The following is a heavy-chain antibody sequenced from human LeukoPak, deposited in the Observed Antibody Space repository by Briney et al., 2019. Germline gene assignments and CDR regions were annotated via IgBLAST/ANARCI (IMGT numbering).Heavy chain of an antibody. CDR3: ATKQWLAPPPDS. D-gene: IGHD6-19*01. Sequence: GGSLRLSRAASGFTFSKYWMLWVRQAPGKGLENVSRINTDGTVTTYADSVKGRFTVSRDNADNTMFLQMNSVRDEDTAVYYCATKQWLAPPPDSWGQGTPVTVSS. CDR2: INTDGTVT. V-gene: IGHV3-74*01. J-gene: IGHJ4*02. CDR1: GFTFSKYW.